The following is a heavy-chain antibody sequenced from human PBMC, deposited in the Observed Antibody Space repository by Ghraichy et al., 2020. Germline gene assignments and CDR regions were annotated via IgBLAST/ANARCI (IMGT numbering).Heavy chain of an antibody. CDR2: IYYSGST. V-gene: IGHV4-61*01. CDR3: ARARRRLMLYLYWFDP. D-gene: IGHD2-8*01. J-gene: IGHJ5*02. Sequence: SETLSLTCTVSGGSVSSGSYYWSWIRQPPGKGLEWIGYIYYSGSTNYNPSLKSRVTISVDTSKNQFSLKLSSVTAADTAVYYCARARRRLMLYLYWFDPWGQGTLVTVSS. CDR1: GGSVSSGSYY.